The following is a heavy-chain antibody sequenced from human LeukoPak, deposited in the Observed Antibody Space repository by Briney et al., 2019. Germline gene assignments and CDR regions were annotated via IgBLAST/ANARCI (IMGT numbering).Heavy chain of an antibody. Sequence: SETLSLTCAVYGGSFSGYYWSWIRQPPGKGLEWIGEINHSGSTNYNPSLKSRVTISVDTSKNQFSLKLSSVTAADTAVYYCARVGGIAAAGPHFDYWGQGTLVTVSS. D-gene: IGHD6-13*01. V-gene: IGHV4-34*01. CDR1: GGSFSGYY. CDR3: ARVGGIAAAGPHFDY. J-gene: IGHJ4*02. CDR2: INHSGST.